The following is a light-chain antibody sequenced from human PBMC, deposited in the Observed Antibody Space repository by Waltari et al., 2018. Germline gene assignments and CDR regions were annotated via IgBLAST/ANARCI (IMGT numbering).Light chain of an antibody. CDR1: SRNIGTYNL. CDR3: CSYAGSNSWV. J-gene: IGLJ3*02. V-gene: IGLV2-23*02. CDR2: EVY. Sequence: QSALIQPASVSGSPGQSITISCPGTSRNIGTYNLLPWYQQYPGKAPKVMIYEVYKRPSGVSNRFSGSKSGNTASLTISGLQAEDETDYYCCSYAGSNSWVFGGGTKVTVL.